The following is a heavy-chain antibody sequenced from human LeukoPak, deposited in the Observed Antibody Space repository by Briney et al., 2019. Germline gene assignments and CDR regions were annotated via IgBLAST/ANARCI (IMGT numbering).Heavy chain of an antibody. J-gene: IGHJ4*02. CDR3: TVGGRIKSPVDY. Sequence: GGSLRLSCAASGFTFSSYSVNWVRQAPGKGLEWVSYISSSTTIYYADSVKGRFTISRDNAKNSLFLQMNSLRGEDTAVYYCTVGGRIKSPVDYWGQGTLVTVSS. CDR1: GFTFSSYS. D-gene: IGHD1-26*01. CDR2: ISSSTTI. V-gene: IGHV3-48*04.